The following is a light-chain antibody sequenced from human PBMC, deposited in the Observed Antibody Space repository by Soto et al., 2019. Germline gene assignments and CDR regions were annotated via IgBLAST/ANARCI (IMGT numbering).Light chain of an antibody. CDR1: SSNIGGNS. CDR2: DDD. V-gene: IGLV1-51*01. CDR3: GSWDSSLSAYV. Sequence: QSVLTQPPSVSAAPGQRVTISCSGSSSNIGGNSVSWYQQLPGTAPKLLIYDDDKRPSGIPDRFSGSKSGTSATLGITGFXTGDEAAYYCGSWDSSLSAYVFGTGTKVTVL. J-gene: IGLJ1*01.